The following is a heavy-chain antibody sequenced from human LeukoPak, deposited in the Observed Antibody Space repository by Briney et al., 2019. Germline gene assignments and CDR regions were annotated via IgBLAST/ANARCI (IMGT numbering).Heavy chain of an antibody. V-gene: IGHV3-30*02. CDR1: GFTFSSYG. D-gene: IGHD1-26*01. Sequence: GGSLRLSCAASGFTFSSYGMHWVRQAPGKGLEWVAVIWYDGSNKYYADSVKGRFTISRDNSKNTLYLQMNSLRAEDTAVYYCAKTGGSYYSGFDPWGQGTLVTVSS. J-gene: IGHJ5*02. CDR2: IWYDGSNK. CDR3: AKTGGSYYSGFDP.